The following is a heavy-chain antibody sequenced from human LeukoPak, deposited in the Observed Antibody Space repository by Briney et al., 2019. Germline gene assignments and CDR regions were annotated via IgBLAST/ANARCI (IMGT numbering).Heavy chain of an antibody. V-gene: IGHV4-39*01. CDR2: IYYSGST. CDR1: GGSISSSSYY. J-gene: IGHJ4*02. D-gene: IGHD5-18*01. CDR3: ARHGDTAMVPYYFDY. Sequence: SETLSLTCTVSGGSISSSSYYWGWIRKPPGKGLEWIGSIYYSGSTYYNPSLKSRVTISVDTSKNQFSLKLSSVTAADTAVYYCARHGDTAMVPYYFDYWGQGTLVTVSS.